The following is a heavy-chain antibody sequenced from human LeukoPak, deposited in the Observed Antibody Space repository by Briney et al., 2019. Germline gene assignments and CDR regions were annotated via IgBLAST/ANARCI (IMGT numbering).Heavy chain of an antibody. CDR2: ISYDGSNK. Sequence: PGGSLRLSCAASGFTFSSYAMHWVRQAPGKGVEWVAVISYDGSNKYYADSVKGRFTISRDNSKNTLYLQMNSLRAEDTAVYYCARHQYISGWYDAFDIWGQGTMVTVSS. V-gene: IGHV3-30*04. CDR3: ARHQYISGWYDAFDI. CDR1: GFTFSSYA. J-gene: IGHJ3*02. D-gene: IGHD6-19*01.